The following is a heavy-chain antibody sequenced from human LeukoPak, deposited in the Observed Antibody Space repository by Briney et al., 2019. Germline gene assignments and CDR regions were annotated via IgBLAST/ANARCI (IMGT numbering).Heavy chain of an antibody. CDR3: ARDQTREGGNDAFDI. V-gene: IGHV3-11*01. CDR2: ITESGGTE. D-gene: IGHD1-26*01. J-gene: IGHJ3*02. Sequence: GGSLRLSCVGSAFTFSEYSMSWIRQAPGRELEWISSITESGGTEYHADSVKGRFSISRDNAKSALYLQMNSLRAEDTAVYYCARDQTREGGNDAFDIWGQGTMVTVSS. CDR1: AFTFSEYS.